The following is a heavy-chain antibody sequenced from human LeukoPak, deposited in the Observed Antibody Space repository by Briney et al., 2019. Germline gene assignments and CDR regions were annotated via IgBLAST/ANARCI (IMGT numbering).Heavy chain of an antibody. D-gene: IGHD3-10*01. CDR1: GFTFSSYW. Sequence: GGSLRLSCAASGFTFSSYWMSWVRQAPGKGLEWVANIKQDGSEKYYVDSVKGRFTISRDNAKNSLYLQMNSLRAEDTAVYYCARAERRGVLLYYYGMDVWGQGTTVTVSS. J-gene: IGHJ6*02. CDR2: IKQDGSEK. V-gene: IGHV3-7*01. CDR3: ARAERRGVLLYYYGMDV.